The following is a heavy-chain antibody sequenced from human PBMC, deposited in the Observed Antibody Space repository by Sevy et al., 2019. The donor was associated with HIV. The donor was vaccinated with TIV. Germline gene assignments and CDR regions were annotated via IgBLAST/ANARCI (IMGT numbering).Heavy chain of an antibody. J-gene: IGHJ4*02. CDR1: GYSFTTYW. Sequence: GESLKISCKGSGYSFTTYWIGWVRQMPGKGLEWMGIIYPSDSDTRYSPSFQGQVTISAAKSISTAYLQWSSLKASDIAMYYCAKLWESGGDYLRYFDYWGQGTLVTVSS. CDR3: AKLWESGGDYLRYFDY. V-gene: IGHV5-51*01. D-gene: IGHD4-17*01. CDR2: IYPSDSDT.